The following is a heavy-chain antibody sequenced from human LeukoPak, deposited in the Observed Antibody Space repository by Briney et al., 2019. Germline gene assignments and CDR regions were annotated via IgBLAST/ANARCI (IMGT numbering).Heavy chain of an antibody. J-gene: IGHJ4*02. CDR1: GGSFSNHY. CDR2: INQSGNT. CDR3: ARLPGVVDFDS. D-gene: IGHD2-21*01. Sequence: SETLSLTCAVYGGSFSNHYWTWFRKSPGKGLEWIGEINQSGNTNYNPSLKSRVTMSVDTSKNQFSLKLTSVTAADTAVYYCARLPGVVDFDSWGQGTLVTVSS. V-gene: IGHV4-34*01.